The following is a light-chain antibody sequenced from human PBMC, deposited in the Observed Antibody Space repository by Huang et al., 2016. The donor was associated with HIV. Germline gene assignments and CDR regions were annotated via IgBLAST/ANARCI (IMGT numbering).Light chain of an antibody. J-gene: IGKJ2*01. Sequence: EIVMTQSPATLSVSPGERATLSCRASQTVSSNLAWYQQKPGQAPRLLIYAASTRATEIPAMFSGSGSGTEFTLTISSLQSEDFAVYYCQHYRVWPPVYTFGQGTKLEIK. V-gene: IGKV3-15*01. CDR2: AAS. CDR3: QHYRVWPPVYT. CDR1: QTVSSN.